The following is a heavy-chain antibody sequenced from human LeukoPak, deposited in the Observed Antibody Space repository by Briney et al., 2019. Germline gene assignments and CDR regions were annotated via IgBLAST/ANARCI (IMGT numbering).Heavy chain of an antibody. J-gene: IGHJ4*02. CDR1: GYSFTSYW. CDR2: IYPGDSDT. CDR3: ARPRDSSGYPPFDY. V-gene: IGHV5-51*01. D-gene: IGHD3-22*01. Sequence: RGESLKISCKGSGYSFTSYWIGWARQMPGKGLEWMGIIYPGDSDTRYSPSFQGQVTISADKSISTAYLQWSSLKASDTAMYYCARPRDSSGYPPFDYWGQGTLVTVSS.